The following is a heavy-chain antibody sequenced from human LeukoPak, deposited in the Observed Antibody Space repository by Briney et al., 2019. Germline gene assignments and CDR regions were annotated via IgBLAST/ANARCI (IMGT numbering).Heavy chain of an antibody. Sequence: PSETLSLTCTVSGGSISSSSYYWGWIRQPPGKGLEWIGSIYYSGSTYYNPSLKSRVTISVDTSKNQFSLKLSSVTAADTAVYYCARVGIAAVLNNWFDPWGQGTLVTVSS. V-gene: IGHV4-39*07. CDR2: IYYSGST. CDR3: ARVGIAAVLNNWFDP. CDR1: GGSISSSSYY. J-gene: IGHJ5*02. D-gene: IGHD6-13*01.